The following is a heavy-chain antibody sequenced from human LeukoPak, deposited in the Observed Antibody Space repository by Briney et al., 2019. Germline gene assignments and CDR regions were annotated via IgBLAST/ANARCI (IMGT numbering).Heavy chain of an antibody. CDR3: ARLGGGHSSSWYDAFDI. D-gene: IGHD6-13*01. V-gene: IGHV3-7*01. J-gene: IGHJ3*02. CDR2: IKQDGSEK. CDR1: GFTFSSYW. Sequence: GGSLRLSCAASGFTFSSYWMSWVRQAPGKGLEWVANIKQDGSEKYYVDSVKGRFTISRDNAMNSLYLQMNSLRAEDTAVYYCARLGGGHSSSWYDAFDICGQGTMVTVSS.